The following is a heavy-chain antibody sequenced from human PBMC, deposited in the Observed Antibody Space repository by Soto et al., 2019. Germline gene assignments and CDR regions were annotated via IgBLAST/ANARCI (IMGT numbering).Heavy chain of an antibody. J-gene: IGHJ4*02. CDR3: AFPRAGDSLYYFDY. V-gene: IGHV3-23*01. CDR1: GFTFSSYA. CDR2: ISGSGLNT. Sequence: EVQLLESGGGLLQPGGSLRLSCAASGFTFSSYAMSWVRQAPGKGLEWVSTISGSGLNTYCADSMKGRFTISRDNSKNTPYLQKDSMRAGDTAVYYCAFPRAGDSLYYFDYWGQGTLVTVST. D-gene: IGHD6-13*01.